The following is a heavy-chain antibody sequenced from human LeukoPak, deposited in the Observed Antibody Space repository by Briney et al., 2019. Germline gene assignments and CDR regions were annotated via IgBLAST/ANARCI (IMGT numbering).Heavy chain of an antibody. CDR3: ARVRFYDFWSGAFDY. J-gene: IGHJ4*02. CDR1: GFPFSTYN. D-gene: IGHD3-3*01. CDR2: LSFDGSNE. V-gene: IGHV3-30*04. Sequence: PGGSLRLSCATSGFPFSTYNMHWVRQAPGKGLEWVAVLSFDGSNEIYADSVKGRFTVSRDNAKNSLYLQMNSLRAEDTAVYYCARVRFYDFWSGAFDYWGQGTLVTVSS.